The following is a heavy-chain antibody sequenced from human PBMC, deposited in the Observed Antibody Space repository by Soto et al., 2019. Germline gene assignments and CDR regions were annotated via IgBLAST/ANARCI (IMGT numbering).Heavy chain of an antibody. D-gene: IGHD4-4*01. CDR2: INPSRSAT. Sequence: APVKVSCGASEYSFRGSYRDWVRHAPGQGLDWMRVINPSRSATSYVQKLRGRVTMTRPASTSTVYMELSILTSDDTAVYYCARDCVEVTTGISEYGGQGTLVTVSS. J-gene: IGHJ4*02. V-gene: IGHV1-46*01. CDR1: EYSFRGSY. CDR3: ARDCVEVTTGISEY.